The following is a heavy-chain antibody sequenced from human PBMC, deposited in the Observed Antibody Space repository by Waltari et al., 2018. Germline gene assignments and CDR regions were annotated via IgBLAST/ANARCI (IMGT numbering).Heavy chain of an antibody. CDR3: ARDSTYYDILTGQAYYYMDV. J-gene: IGHJ6*03. CDR2: IYYSGST. Sequence: QVQLQESGPGLVKPSETLSLTCTVPGGSISSYYWSWIRQPPGKGLEWIGYIYYSGSTNYNPSLKSRVTISVDTSKNQFSLKLSSVTAADTAVYYCARDSTYYDILTGQAYYYMDVWGKGTTVTVSS. V-gene: IGHV4-59*01. CDR1: GGSISSYY. D-gene: IGHD3-9*01.